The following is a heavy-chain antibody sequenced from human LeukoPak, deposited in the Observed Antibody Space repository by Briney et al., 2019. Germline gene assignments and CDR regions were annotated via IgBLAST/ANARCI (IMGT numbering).Heavy chain of an antibody. V-gene: IGHV3-21*04. Sequence: GGSLRLSCAASGFTFSIYSMNWVRQAPGKGLEWVSSISSSSTYIYYADSVKGRFTISRDNAKNSLYLQMNSLRAEDTALYYCARVFPSYYGSGSYFPDDYWGQGTLVTVSS. CDR2: ISSSSTYI. CDR1: GFTFSIYS. CDR3: ARVFPSYYGSGSYFPDDY. D-gene: IGHD3-10*01. J-gene: IGHJ4*02.